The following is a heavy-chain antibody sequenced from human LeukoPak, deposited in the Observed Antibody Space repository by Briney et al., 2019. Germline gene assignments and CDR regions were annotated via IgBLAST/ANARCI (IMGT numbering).Heavy chain of an antibody. CDR3: AKSGGYGLIDY. CDR1: GGSISSSSYY. J-gene: IGHJ4*01. D-gene: IGHD6-25*01. Sequence: MASETLSLTCTVSGGSISSSSYYWGWIRQPPGKGLEWIGSIYYSGSTYYNPSLKSRVTTSVDTSKNQVSLKMSSVTAADTAVYYCAKSGGYGLIDYWGQGTLVTVSS. V-gene: IGHV4-39*01. CDR2: IYYSGST.